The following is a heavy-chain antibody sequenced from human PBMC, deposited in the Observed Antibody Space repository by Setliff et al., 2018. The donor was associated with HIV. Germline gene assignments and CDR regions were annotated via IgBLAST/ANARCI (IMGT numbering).Heavy chain of an antibody. CDR3: SRARGIIIPYHYSMDV. V-gene: IGHV4-34*01. J-gene: IGHJ6*03. Sequence: LSRNSAVYGGSFSSYYWSWIRQPPVKGLEWSGESNHNGSTNYNPSLKSRVTMSIHTSKNQFSLRLSSGTAADTAGYYCSRARGIIIPYHYSMDVWGKGTTVTVSS. CDR2: SNHNGST. CDR1: GGSFSSYY. D-gene: IGHD3-10*01.